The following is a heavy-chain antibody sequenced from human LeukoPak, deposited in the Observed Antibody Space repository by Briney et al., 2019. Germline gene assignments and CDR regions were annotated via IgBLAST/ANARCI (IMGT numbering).Heavy chain of an antibody. J-gene: IGHJ6*03. D-gene: IGHD3-10*01. CDR1: GGSFSGYY. CDR2: INHSGST. Sequence: PSETLSLTCAVYGGSFSGYYWSWIRQPPGKGLEWIGEINHSGSTNYNPSLKSRVTISVDTSKTQFSLKLSSVTAADTAVYYCARADYYGSGSHGGYYYYYMDVWGKGTTVTVSS. CDR3: ARADYYGSGSHGGYYYYYMDV. V-gene: IGHV4-34*01.